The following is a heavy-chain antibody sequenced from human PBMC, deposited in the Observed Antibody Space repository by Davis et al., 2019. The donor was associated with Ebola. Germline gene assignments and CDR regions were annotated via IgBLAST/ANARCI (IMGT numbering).Heavy chain of an antibody. CDR3: ARIQLWLGGDYYYYYGMDV. J-gene: IGHJ6*02. CDR1: GFTFSSYY. V-gene: IGHV3-48*02. CDR2: ISTGSSTI. Sequence: GGSLRLSCAASGFTFSSYYMNWVRQAPGKGLEWVSYISTGSSTIYYADSVKGRFTISRDNAKNSLYLQMNSLRDEDTAVYYCARIQLWLGGDYYYYYGMDVWGQGTTVTVSS. D-gene: IGHD5-18*01.